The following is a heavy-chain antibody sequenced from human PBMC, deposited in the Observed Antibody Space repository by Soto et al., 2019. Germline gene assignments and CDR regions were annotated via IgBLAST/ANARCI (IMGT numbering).Heavy chain of an antibody. CDR2: VSYDGNHK. J-gene: IGHJ6*02. D-gene: IGHD6-13*01. V-gene: IGHV3-30*18. CDR3: AKDVGQQLVLNYGMDV. Sequence: QVQLVESGGGVIQPRTSLSLSCGSSGFTFRSFGMYWVRQAPGKGLEWVAVVSYDGNHKYYADSVKGRFTVSRDNAKNMLYLQMNSLRGEDTAVYYCAKDVGQQLVLNYGMDVWGQGTTVTVSS. CDR1: GFTFRSFG.